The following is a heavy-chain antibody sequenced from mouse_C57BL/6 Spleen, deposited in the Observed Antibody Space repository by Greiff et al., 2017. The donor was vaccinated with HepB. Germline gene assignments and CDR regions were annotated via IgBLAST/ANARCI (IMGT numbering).Heavy chain of an antibody. D-gene: IGHD1-1*01. Sequence: EVKLVESGGGLVKPGGSLKLSCAASGFTFSDYGMHWVRQAPEKGLEWVAYISSGSSTIYYADTVKGRFTISRDNAKNTLFLQMTSLRSEDTAMYYCARPWYYGSSYSCAMDYWGQGTSVTVSS. CDR2: ISSGSSTI. J-gene: IGHJ4*01. CDR1: GFTFSDYG. V-gene: IGHV5-17*01. CDR3: ARPWYYGSSYSCAMDY.